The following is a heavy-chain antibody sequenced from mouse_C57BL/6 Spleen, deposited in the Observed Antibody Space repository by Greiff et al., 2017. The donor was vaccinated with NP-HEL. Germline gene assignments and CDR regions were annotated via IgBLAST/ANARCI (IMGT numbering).Heavy chain of an antibody. CDR2: IYPGDGDT. Sequence: QVQLQQSGPELVKPVASVKISCKASGYAFSSSWMNWVKQRPGKGLEWIGRIYPGDGDTNYNGKFKGKATLTADKSSSTAYMQLSSLTSEDSAVYFCARSYAMDYWGQGTSVTVSS. CDR1: GYAFSSSW. J-gene: IGHJ4*01. V-gene: IGHV1-82*01. CDR3: ARSYAMDY.